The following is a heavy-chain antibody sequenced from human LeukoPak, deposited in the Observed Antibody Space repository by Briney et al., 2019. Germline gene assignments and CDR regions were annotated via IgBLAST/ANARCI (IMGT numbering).Heavy chain of an antibody. V-gene: IGHV1-3*03. Sequence: ASVKVSCKASGYTFTSYAMHWVRQAPGQRLEWMGWINAGNGNTKYSQEFQGRVTITRDTSASTAYMELSSLRFEDMAVYYCALGVYCSSTSCFAFDYWGQGTLVTVSS. D-gene: IGHD2-2*01. CDR3: ALGVYCSSTSCFAFDY. CDR2: INAGNGNT. J-gene: IGHJ4*02. CDR1: GYTFTSYA.